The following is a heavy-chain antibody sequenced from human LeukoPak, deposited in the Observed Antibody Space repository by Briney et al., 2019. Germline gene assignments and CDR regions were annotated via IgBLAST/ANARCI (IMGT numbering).Heavy chain of an antibody. CDR2: ISAYNGNT. D-gene: IGHD2-15*01. V-gene: IGHV1-18*01. CDR1: GYTFTSYG. Sequence: ASVKVSCTASGYTFTSYGISWVRQAPGQGLEWMGWISAYNGNTNYAQKLQGRVTMTTGTSTSTAYMELRSLRSDDTAVYYCASGDCSGGSCYFADAFDIWGQGTMVTVSS. CDR3: ASGDCSGGSCYFADAFDI. J-gene: IGHJ3*02.